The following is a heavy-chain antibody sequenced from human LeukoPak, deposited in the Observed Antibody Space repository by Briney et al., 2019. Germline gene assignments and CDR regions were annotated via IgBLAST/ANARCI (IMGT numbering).Heavy chain of an antibody. CDR3: ARSGPGIAAAGRAFDI. J-gene: IGHJ3*02. V-gene: IGHV4-4*07. CDR1: GGSISSYY. D-gene: IGHD6-13*01. CDR2: IYTSGST. Sequence: PSETLSLTCTVSGGSISSYYWSWIRQPAGKGLEWIGRIYTSGSTNYDPSLKSRVTMSVDTSKNQFSLKLSSVTAADTAVYYCARSGPGIAAAGRAFDIWGQGTMVTVSS.